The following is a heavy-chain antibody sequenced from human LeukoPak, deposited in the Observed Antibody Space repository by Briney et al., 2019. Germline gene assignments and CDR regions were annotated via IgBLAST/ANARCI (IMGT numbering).Heavy chain of an antibody. J-gene: IGHJ3*02. Sequence: PGGSLRLSCAGSGFSFSNYAMSWVRQAPGRGLEWVSGISANAGSTHYADSVKGRFTISRDNSKNTLFLQMDSLRAEDTAVYYCAKDSGYDYVSAFDIWGQGTMVSVSS. CDR1: GFSFSNYA. D-gene: IGHD5-12*01. V-gene: IGHV3-23*01. CDR2: ISANAGST. CDR3: AKDSGYDYVSAFDI.